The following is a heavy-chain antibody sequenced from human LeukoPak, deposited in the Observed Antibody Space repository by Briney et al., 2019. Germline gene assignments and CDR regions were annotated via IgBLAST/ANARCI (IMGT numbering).Heavy chain of an antibody. CDR2: ISLTRLT. J-gene: IGHJ4*02. CDR1: GGSISNTNW. V-gene: IGHV4-4*02. CDR3: SRENGAFSPFGY. Sequence: SGTLSLTCGVSGGSISNTNWWSWVRQPPGQGLEWIGEISLTRLTNYNPSLESRVSVSLDKSKNQLSLNLTSVTAADTAVYYCSRENGAFSPFGYWGQGTLVTVPS. D-gene: IGHD2-8*01.